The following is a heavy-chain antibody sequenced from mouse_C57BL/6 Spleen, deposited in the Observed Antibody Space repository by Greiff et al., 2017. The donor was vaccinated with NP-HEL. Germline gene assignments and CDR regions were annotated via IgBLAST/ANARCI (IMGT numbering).Heavy chain of an antibody. Sequence: LMESGAELARPGASVKLSCKASGYTFTSYGISWVKQRTGQGLEWIGEIYPRSGNTYYNEKFKGKATLTADKSSSTAYMELRSLTSEDSAVYFCARWSEGFAYWGQGTLVTVSA. CDR2: IYPRSGNT. CDR3: ARWSEGFAY. J-gene: IGHJ3*01. CDR1: GYTFTSYG. V-gene: IGHV1-81*01.